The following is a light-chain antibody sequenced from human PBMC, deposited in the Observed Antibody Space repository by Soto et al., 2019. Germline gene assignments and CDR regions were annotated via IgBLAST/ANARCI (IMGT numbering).Light chain of an antibody. CDR1: SSDVGGYNY. CDR3: ISYTSSSTLV. J-gene: IGLJ7*01. Sequence: QSALTQPASVSGSPGQSITISCTGTSSDVGGYNYVSWYQHHPGKAPKLILYEVSNRPSGVSNRFSGSKSGDTASLIISGLQAEDEADYYCISYTSSSTLVFGGGTQLPVL. CDR2: EVS. V-gene: IGLV2-14*01.